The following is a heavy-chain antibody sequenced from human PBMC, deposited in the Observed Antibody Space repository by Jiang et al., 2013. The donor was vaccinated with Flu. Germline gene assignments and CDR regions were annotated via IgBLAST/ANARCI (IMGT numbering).Heavy chain of an antibody. J-gene: IGHJ6*02. CDR2: ISGSGRST. Sequence: VQLLESGGGLVQPGGSLRLSRAASGFILSHYVMNWVRQAPGKGLEWVSGISGSGRSTYYVESVKGRFVVSRDDSMNTLHLQMNNLRADDTALYFCARVGHGTEVSAAIMYYGMDTWGQGITVTVSS. CDR3: ARVGHGTEVSAAIMYYGMDT. D-gene: IGHD2-2*01. CDR1: GFILSHYV. V-gene: IGHV3-23*01.